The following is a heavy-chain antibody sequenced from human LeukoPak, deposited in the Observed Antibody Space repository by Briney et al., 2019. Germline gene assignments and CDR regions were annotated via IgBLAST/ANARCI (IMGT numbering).Heavy chain of an antibody. D-gene: IGHD5-24*01. V-gene: IGHV4-59*12. CDR2: IYYSGST. J-gene: IGHJ5*02. CDR1: GGSISSYY. CDR3: ARGVAQIERAANNWFDP. Sequence: NTSETLSLTCTASGGSISSYYWSWIRQLPGKGLEWIGYIYYSGSTNYNPSLKSRVTISVDTSKNQFSLKLSSVTAADTAVYYCARGVAQIERAANNWFDPWGQGTLVTVSS.